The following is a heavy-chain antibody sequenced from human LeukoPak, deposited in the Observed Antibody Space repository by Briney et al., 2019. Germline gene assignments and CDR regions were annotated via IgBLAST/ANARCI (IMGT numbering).Heavy chain of an antibody. CDR1: GYSISSGYY. V-gene: IGHV4-38-2*01. J-gene: IGHJ4*02. CDR2: IYQSGST. D-gene: IGHD6-13*01. Sequence: PSETLSLTCAVSGYSISSGYYWGWIRQPPGKGLEWIGSIYQSGSTYYNPSLKRRVTISVDTSKNQFSLKLRSVAAADTAVYYCARGVAAAGWFDYWGQGTLVTVSS. CDR3: ARGVAAAGWFDY.